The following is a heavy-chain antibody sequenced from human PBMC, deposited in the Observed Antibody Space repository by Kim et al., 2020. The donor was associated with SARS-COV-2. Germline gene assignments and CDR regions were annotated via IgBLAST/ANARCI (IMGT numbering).Heavy chain of an antibody. J-gene: IGHJ4*02. CDR1: GFAISRYA. D-gene: IGHD3-22*01. Sequence: GGSLRLSCAASGFAISRYAMNWVRQAPGKGLQWLCAITNNNGKTYYADSMKGRFTISRDSSTNTLYLQMNSLRADDAALYYCAKDHPSSGWPTFENWSQGTLVTVSS. CDR3: AKDHPSSGWPTFEN. V-gene: IGHV3-23*01. CDR2: ITNNNGKT.